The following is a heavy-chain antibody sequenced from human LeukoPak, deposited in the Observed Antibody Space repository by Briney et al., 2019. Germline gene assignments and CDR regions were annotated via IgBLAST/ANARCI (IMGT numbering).Heavy chain of an antibody. CDR3: AKEGTYYYGSGSYQYYFDH. J-gene: IGHJ4*02. V-gene: IGHV3-23*01. CDR1: GFTFSSYA. CDR2: ISGSGGST. Sequence: GGSLRLSCAASGFTFSSYAMSWVRQAPGKGLEWVSAISGSGGSTYYADSVKGRFTISRDNSKNTLYLQMNSLRAEDTAAYYCAKEGTYYYGSGSYQYYFDHWGQGTLVTVSS. D-gene: IGHD3-10*01.